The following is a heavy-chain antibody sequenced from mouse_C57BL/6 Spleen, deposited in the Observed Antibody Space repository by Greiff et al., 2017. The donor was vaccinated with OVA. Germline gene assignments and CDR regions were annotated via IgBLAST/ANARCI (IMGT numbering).Heavy chain of an antibody. CDR2: IYPRSGNT. D-gene: IGHD2-3*01. V-gene: IGHV1-81*01. CDR1: GYTFTSYG. Sequence: QVQLKESGAELARPGASVKLSCKASGYTFTSYGISWVKQRTGQGLEWIGEIYPRSGNTYYNEKFKGKATLTADKSSSTAYMELRSLTSEDSAVYFCAREERDGYLYAMDYWGQGTSVTVSS. CDR3: AREERDGYLYAMDY. J-gene: IGHJ4*01.